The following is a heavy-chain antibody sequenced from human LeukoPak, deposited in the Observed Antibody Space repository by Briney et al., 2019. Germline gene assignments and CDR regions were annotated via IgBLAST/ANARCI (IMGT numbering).Heavy chain of an antibody. Sequence: SETLSLTCTVSGGSIRSGGYYWNWIRQHPGKGLEWIGNMYYSGSTYYNPSLESRVTISIDTSKNQFSLKLNSATAADTAVYYCARGGLSLFDYWGQGTLVTVSS. CDR1: GGSIRSGGYY. D-gene: IGHD3/OR15-3a*01. CDR3: ARGGLSLFDY. V-gene: IGHV4-31*03. CDR2: MYYSGST. J-gene: IGHJ4*02.